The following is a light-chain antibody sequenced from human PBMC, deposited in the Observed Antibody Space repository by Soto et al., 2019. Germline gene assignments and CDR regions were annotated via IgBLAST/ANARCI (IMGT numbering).Light chain of an antibody. Sequence: QSVLTQPPSASGSPGQSVTISCTGTSSDVGGYNYVSWYQQHPGKAPKLMIFEVNKRPSGVPDRFSGSKSGNTASLTVSGLQPEDEADYYCTSFAGINNFVVFGGGTKVTVL. J-gene: IGLJ2*01. CDR2: EVN. V-gene: IGLV2-8*01. CDR3: TSFAGINNFVV. CDR1: SSDVGGYNY.